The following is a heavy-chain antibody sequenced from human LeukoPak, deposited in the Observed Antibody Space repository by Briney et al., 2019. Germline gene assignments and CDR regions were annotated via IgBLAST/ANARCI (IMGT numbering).Heavy chain of an antibody. V-gene: IGHV1-8*01. J-gene: IGHJ4*02. Sequence: ASGKVCCKASGCTFTSYDTNWVRQAIGQGLGWMGWMNPNSGNTGYAQKSLGRVTTTRNTSISTAYIELSSLRSEDTAVYYCAINTIVGVVIQIFDVWAQGSLVTVSS. CDR3: AINTIVGVVIQIFDV. CDR1: GCTFTSYD. CDR2: MNPNSGNT. D-gene: IGHD3-3*01.